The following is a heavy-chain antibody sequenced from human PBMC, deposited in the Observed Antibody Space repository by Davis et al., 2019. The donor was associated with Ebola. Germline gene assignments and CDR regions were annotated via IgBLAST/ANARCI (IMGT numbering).Heavy chain of an antibody. V-gene: IGHV3-48*01. Sequence: GGSLRLSCAASGFTFTRYSMNWVRQAPGKGLEWVSYIGPSSSTVYYADSVKGRFSISRDNAKNTLYLQMNGLRAEDTAVYYCARDRVGATFMGAFVGWGQGTLVTVSS. CDR2: IGPSSSTV. D-gene: IGHD1-26*01. J-gene: IGHJ4*02. CDR1: GFTFTRYS. CDR3: ARDRVGATFMGAFVG.